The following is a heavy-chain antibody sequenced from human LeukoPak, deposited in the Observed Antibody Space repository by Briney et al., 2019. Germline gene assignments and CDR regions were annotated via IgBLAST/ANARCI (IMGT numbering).Heavy chain of an antibody. CDR2: MKQDGSEK. J-gene: IGHJ4*02. Sequence: GGSLRLSCAVSGINFRGYWMAWVRQAPGKGLEWVANMKQDGSEKYYVGSVKGRFTISRDNAKNSLYLEMNSMRVEDTAVYYCARDLGHTGYDLYDYWGQGTLVTVSS. V-gene: IGHV3-7*01. CDR1: GINFRGYW. D-gene: IGHD5-12*01. CDR3: ARDLGHTGYDLYDY.